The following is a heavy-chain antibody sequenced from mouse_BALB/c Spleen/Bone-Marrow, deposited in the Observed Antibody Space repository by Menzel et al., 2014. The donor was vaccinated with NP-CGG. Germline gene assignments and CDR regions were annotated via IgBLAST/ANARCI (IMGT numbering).Heavy chain of an antibody. CDR2: INPGSGGT. V-gene: IGHV1-54*01. CDR1: GYAFTNYL. CDR3: ARRWGGYYYAMDY. J-gene: IGHJ4*01. D-gene: IGHD2-3*01. Sequence: VQLVESGAELVRPGTSVKVSCKASGYAFTNYLIEWVKQRPGQGLEWIGVINPGSGGTNYNEKFKGKATLTADKSSSTAYMQLSSLTSDDSAVYFCARRWGGYYYAMDYWGQGTSVTVSS.